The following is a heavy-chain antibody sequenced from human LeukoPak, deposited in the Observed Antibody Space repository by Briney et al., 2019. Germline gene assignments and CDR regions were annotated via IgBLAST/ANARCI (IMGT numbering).Heavy chain of an antibody. CDR3: AGNAWYYYGSGSYYTVNWFDP. J-gene: IGHJ5*02. D-gene: IGHD3-10*01. V-gene: IGHV4-34*01. CDR1: GGSFSGYY. Sequence: SETLSLTCAVYGGSFSGYYSSWIRQPPGKGLEWIGAMNHSGSTNYNPSLKSRVTISVDTSKNQFSLKLSSVTAADTAVYYCAGNAWYYYGSGSYYTVNWFDPWGQGTLVTVSS. CDR2: MNHSGST.